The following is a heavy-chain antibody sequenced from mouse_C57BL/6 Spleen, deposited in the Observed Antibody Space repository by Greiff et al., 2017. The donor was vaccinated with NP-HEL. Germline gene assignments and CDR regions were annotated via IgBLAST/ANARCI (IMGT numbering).Heavy chain of an antibody. CDR1: GYAFSSSW. J-gene: IGHJ2*01. CDR2: IYPGDGDT. D-gene: IGHD1-1*01. CDR3: AVSYYYGSSYDFDY. Sequence: QVQLQQSGPELVKPGASVKISCKASGYAFSSSWMNWVTQRPGKGLEWIGRIYPGDGDTNYNGKFKGKATLTADKSSSTAYMQLSSLTSEDSAVYFCAVSYYYGSSYDFDYWGQGTTLTVSS. V-gene: IGHV1-82*01.